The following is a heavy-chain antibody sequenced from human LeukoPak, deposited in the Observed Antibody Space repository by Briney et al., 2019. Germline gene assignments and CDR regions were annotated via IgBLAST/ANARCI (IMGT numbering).Heavy chain of an antibody. Sequence: SETLSLTCTVSGGSISSSSYYWGWIRQPPGKGLEWIGSIYYSGSTYYNPSLKSRVTISVDTSKNQFSLKLSSVTAADTAVYYCARLNSKSITIFGVVPKESWFDPWGQGTLVTVSS. CDR3: ARLNSKSITIFGVVPKESWFDP. CDR2: IYYSGST. D-gene: IGHD3-3*01. CDR1: GGSISSSSYY. J-gene: IGHJ5*02. V-gene: IGHV4-39*01.